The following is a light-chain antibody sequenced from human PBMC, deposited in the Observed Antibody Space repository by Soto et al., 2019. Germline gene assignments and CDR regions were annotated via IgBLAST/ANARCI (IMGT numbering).Light chain of an antibody. CDR2: GAS. CDR1: QSVSTN. J-gene: IGKJ1*01. CDR3: QQYNNWPRK. Sequence: EIVVTQSPATLSVSPGASATLSCRASQSVSTNLAWYQQKPGQVPRVLIYGASTRATEIPARFSGSGSGTEFTLTIDSLQSEDFAVYYCQQYNNWPRKFGQGTKVDIK. V-gene: IGKV3-15*01.